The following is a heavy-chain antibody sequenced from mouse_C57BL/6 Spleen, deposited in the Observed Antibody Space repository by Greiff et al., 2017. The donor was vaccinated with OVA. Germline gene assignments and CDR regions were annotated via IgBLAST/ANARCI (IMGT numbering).Heavy chain of an antibody. CDR2: INPNNGGT. D-gene: IGHD2-3*01. CDR1: GYTFTDYN. V-gene: IGHV1-18*01. Sequence: EVQLVESGPELVKPGASVKIPCKASGYTFTDYNMDWVKQSHGKSLEWIGDINPNNGGTIYNQKFKGKATLTVDKSSSTAYMELRSLTSEDTAVYYCARSLIYDGYYGYFDVWGTGTTVTVSS. CDR3: ARSLIYDGYYGYFDV. J-gene: IGHJ1*03.